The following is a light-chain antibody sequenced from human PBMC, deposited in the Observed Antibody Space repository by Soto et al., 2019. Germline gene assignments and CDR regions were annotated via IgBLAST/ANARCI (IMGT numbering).Light chain of an antibody. Sequence: IQMTQSPSTLSASVGDRVTITCRASQRIDTWLAWYQQKPGTAPNLLIHKASHLESGVPSRFSGSGSGTEFTLTISSLEPEDFAVYYCQQRSNWTLTFGGGTKVDIK. CDR2: KAS. V-gene: IGKV1-5*03. J-gene: IGKJ4*01. CDR1: QRIDTW. CDR3: QQRSNWTLT.